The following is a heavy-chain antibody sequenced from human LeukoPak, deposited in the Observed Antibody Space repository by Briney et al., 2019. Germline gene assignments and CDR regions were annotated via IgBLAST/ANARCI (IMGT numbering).Heavy chain of an antibody. CDR2: INSDGSST. V-gene: IGHV3-74*01. Sequence: GGSLRLSCAASGFTFGSYSMNWVRQVPGKGLVWVSRINSDGSSTSYADSVKGRFTISRDNDKNTLYLQMKSLRAEDTAVYYCAREAGGRELEWGQGTLVTVSS. CDR1: GFTFGSYS. D-gene: IGHD6-13*01. J-gene: IGHJ4*02. CDR3: AREAGGRELE.